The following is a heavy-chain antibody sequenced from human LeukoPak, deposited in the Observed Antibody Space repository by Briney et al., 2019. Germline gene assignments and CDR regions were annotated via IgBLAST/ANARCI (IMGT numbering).Heavy chain of an antibody. J-gene: IGHJ3*02. CDR3: ARESGNTFNNPFDM. CDR1: GFTFDSYD. D-gene: IGHD2/OR15-2a*01. CDR2: IGGSGRST. Sequence: GGSLRLSCAASGFTFDSYDMAWVRQAPEKGQEWVSGIGGSGRSTYYADSVKGRFTISRDNSKNALYLQMNSLRAEDTALYYCARESGNTFNNPFDMWGQGTMVIVSS. V-gene: IGHV3-23*01.